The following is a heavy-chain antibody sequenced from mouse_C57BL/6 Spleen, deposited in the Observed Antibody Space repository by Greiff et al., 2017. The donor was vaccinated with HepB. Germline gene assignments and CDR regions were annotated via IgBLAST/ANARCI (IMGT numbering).Heavy chain of an antibody. V-gene: IGHV1-50*01. Sequence: QVQLKQPGAELVKPGASVKLSCKASGYTFTSYWMQWVKQRPGQGLEWIGEIDPSDSYTNYNQKFKGKATLTVDTTSSTAYMQLSSLTSEDSAVYYCGTVITTVVGGYWGQGTTLTVSS. J-gene: IGHJ2*01. D-gene: IGHD1-1*01. CDR1: GYTFTSYW. CDR2: IDPSDSYT. CDR3: GTVITTVVGGY.